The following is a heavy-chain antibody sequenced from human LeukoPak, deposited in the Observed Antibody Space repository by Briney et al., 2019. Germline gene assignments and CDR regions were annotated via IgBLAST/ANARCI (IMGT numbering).Heavy chain of an antibody. CDR3: ARAPSEIGGYYPEYFRH. V-gene: IGHV3-74*01. D-gene: IGHD3-22*01. CDR2: IKSDGST. J-gene: IGHJ1*01. Sequence: PGGSLRLSRAASGFTFSSYWMHWVRHAPGKGLVWVSRIKSDGSTNYADSVKGRFTISRDNAKNTVSLQMNSLRAEDTGVYYCARAPSEIGGYYPEYFRHWGQGTLVTVSS. CDR1: GFTFSSYW.